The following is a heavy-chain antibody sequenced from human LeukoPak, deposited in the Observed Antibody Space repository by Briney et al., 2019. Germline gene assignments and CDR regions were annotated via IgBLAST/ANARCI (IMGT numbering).Heavy chain of an antibody. Sequence: GESLKISCKGSGYSFTSYWIGWVRQMPGKGLEWMGRIKPNSGGTNYGQKFQGRVTMTRDTSISIAYMELSNLRSDDTAVYYCARGACSGGSCYGLDYYYYYMDVWGKGTTVTISS. D-gene: IGHD2-15*01. CDR3: ARGACSGGSCYGLDYYYYYMDV. J-gene: IGHJ6*03. CDR1: GYSFTSYW. CDR2: IKPNSGGT. V-gene: IGHV1-2*06.